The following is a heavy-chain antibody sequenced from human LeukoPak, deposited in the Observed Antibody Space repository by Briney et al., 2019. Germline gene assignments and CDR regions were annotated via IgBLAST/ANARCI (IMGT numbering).Heavy chain of an antibody. CDR1: GYTFTGYD. CDR2: MNPNSGNT. Sequence: ASVKVSCKASGYTFTGYDINWVRQATGQGLEWMGWMNPNSGNTGYAQKFQGRVTMTRNTSISTAYMELSSLRSEDTAVYYCARGDYYDSSGSNWFDPWGQGTLVTVSS. CDR3: ARGDYYDSSGSNWFDP. V-gene: IGHV1-8*01. J-gene: IGHJ5*02. D-gene: IGHD3-22*01.